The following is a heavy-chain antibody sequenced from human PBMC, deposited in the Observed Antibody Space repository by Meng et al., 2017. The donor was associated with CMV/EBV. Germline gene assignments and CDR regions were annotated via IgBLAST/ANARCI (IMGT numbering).Heavy chain of an antibody. D-gene: IGHD6-6*01. Sequence: GGSLRLSCTASGFTFRNAMNWVRQAPGKGLVWVAVIWYDGSNKYYADSVKGRFTISRDNSKNTLYLQMNSLRAEDTAVYYCAKMLAARPSSYYYYGMDVWGQGTTVTVSS. J-gene: IGHJ6*02. CDR3: AKMLAARPSSYYYYGMDV. CDR2: IWYDGSNK. V-gene: IGHV3-33*06. CDR1: GFTFRNA.